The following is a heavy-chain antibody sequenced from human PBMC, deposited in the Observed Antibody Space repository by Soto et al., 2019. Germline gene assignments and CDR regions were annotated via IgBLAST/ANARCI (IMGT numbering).Heavy chain of an antibody. CDR3: TRGRGFGHFTPPFDY. V-gene: IGHV4-34*01. CDR2: INHSGST. J-gene: IGHJ4*02. Sequence: QVQLQQWGAGLLKPSETMSLTCAVSGGSFSGYFWSWIRQPPGKGLEWIGEINHSGSTYYNPSLGSRVTVLVDTSRSQFSLKLRSVTAADTAVYFCTRGRGFGHFTPPFDYWGQGTLVTVSS. D-gene: IGHD3-10*01. CDR1: GGSFSGYF.